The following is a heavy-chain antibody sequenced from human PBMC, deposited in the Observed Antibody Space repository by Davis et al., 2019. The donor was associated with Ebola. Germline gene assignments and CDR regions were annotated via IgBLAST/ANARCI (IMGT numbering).Heavy chain of an antibody. CDR1: GFKVSSYS. CDR3: ARDFRSTGYFYYGMDV. Sequence: GESLKISCVVSGFKVSSYSMNWVRQAPGKGLEWVSVIYSGGSTYYADSVKGRFTISRDTSKNTLYLQMNSLRPEDTAVYFCARDFRSTGYFYYGMDVWGQGTTVTVSS. CDR2: IYSGGST. D-gene: IGHD3-3*01. V-gene: IGHV3-66*02. J-gene: IGHJ6*02.